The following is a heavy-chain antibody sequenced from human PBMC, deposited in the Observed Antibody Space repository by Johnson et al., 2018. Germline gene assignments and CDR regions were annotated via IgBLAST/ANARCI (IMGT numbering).Heavy chain of an antibody. D-gene: IGHD3-16*02. V-gene: IGHV5-51*01. CDR1: GYSFTTYW. Sequence: VQLVQSGAEVKKPGESLKISCKASGYSFTTYWIGWLRQMPGKGLEWMGIMYPGNSDIRYSPSFQGQVTISADKSISTAYLQWSSLKPSDTANYFCARHEGVIPVWAFDIWGQGTMVTVSS. J-gene: IGHJ3*02. CDR2: MYPGNSDI. CDR3: ARHEGVIPVWAFDI.